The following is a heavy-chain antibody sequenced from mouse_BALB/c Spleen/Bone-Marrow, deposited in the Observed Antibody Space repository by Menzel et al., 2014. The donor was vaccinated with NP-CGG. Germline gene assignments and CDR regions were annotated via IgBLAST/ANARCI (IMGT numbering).Heavy chain of an antibody. CDR1: GYSFTSYW. D-gene: IGHD2-1*01. J-gene: IGHJ3*01. CDR2: IHPSDSET. V-gene: IGHV1-61*01. CDR3: ARFPVYGNYVPWFAY. Sequence: QVQLQQSGAELVRPGASVKLSCKASGYSFTSYWMNWVKQRPGQGLEWIGMIHPSDSETRLNQKCKDKATLTVDKSSSTAYMKLSSQTSEDSAVYYCARFPVYGNYVPWFAYWGQGTLVTVSA.